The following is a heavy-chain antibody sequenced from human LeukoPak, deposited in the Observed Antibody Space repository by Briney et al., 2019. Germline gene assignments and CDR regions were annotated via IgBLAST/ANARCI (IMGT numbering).Heavy chain of an antibody. CDR1: GFTFSTYE. CDR3: ARDATTEPGTVYMDV. D-gene: IGHD6-13*01. V-gene: IGHV3-48*03. CDR2: ISTSGSSI. Sequence: AGGSLRLSCAASGFTFSTYEINWVRQAPGKGLEWLSHISTSGSSIHYADSVKGRFTISRDNAKNSLYLQMNSLRVEDTAVYYCARDATTEPGTVYMDVWGKGTTVTISS. J-gene: IGHJ6*03.